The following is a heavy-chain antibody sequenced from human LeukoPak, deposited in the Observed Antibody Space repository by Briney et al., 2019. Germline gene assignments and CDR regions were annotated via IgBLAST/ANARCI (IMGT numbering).Heavy chain of an antibody. CDR2: INRSSSYT. CDR3: PREGVNGGNSGSAFDI. D-gene: IGHD4-23*01. CDR1: GFTFSDYY. Sequence: GGSLRLSCAASGFTFSDYYMSWIRQAPGKGLEWVSYINRSSSYTNYADSVKGRCTISRDNAKNSLYLQMNSLRAEDTAVYYCPREGVNGGNSGSAFDIWGQGTMVTVSS. J-gene: IGHJ3*02. V-gene: IGHV3-11*05.